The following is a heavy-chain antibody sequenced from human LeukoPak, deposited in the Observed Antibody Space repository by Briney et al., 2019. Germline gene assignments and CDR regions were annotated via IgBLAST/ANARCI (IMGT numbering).Heavy chain of an antibody. D-gene: IGHD1-26*01. V-gene: IGHV1-24*01. Sequence: ASVKVSCKVSGYTLTELSMHWVRQAPGKGLEWMGGFDPEDGEIIYAQKFQGRVTMTEDTSTDTAYMELSSLRSEDTAVYYCATGIGSYYYYGMDVWGQGTTVTVSS. CDR1: GYTLTELS. J-gene: IGHJ6*02. CDR3: ATGIGSYYYYGMDV. CDR2: FDPEDGEI.